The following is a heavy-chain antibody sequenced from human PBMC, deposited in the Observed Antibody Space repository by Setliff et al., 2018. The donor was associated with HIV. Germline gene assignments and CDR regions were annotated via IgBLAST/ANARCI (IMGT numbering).Heavy chain of an antibody. CDR1: GGSISSGSYY. CDR3: ARGDWYDFFDY. J-gene: IGHJ4*02. Sequence: SETLSLTCTVSGGSISSGSYYWSWIRQPAGRGLEWIGRFYTSGSTNYSPSLKSRVTMSVDTSKNQFSLKLSSVTAADTAVYYCARGDWYDFFDYWGQGTLVTVSS. D-gene: IGHD6-19*01. V-gene: IGHV4-61*02. CDR2: FYTSGST.